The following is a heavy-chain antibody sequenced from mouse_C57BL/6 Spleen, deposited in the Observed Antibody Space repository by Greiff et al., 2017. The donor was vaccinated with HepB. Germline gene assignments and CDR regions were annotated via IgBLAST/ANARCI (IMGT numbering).Heavy chain of an antibody. CDR1: GYSFTSYY. J-gene: IGHJ3*01. CDR2: IYPGSGNT. V-gene: IGHV1-66*01. CDR3: ARDYSSSWFAY. Sequence: QVQLQQSGPELVKPGASVKISCKASGYSFTSYYIHWVKQRPGQGLEWIGWIYPGSGNTKYNEKFKGKATLTADTSSSTAYMQLSSLTSEDSAVYYCARDYSSSWFAYWGQGTLVTVSA. D-gene: IGHD2-12*01.